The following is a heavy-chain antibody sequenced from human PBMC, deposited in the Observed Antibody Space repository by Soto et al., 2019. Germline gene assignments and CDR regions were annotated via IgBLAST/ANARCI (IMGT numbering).Heavy chain of an antibody. CDR2: IIPIFGTA. CDR3: AANSGYDYLSLDY. CDR1: GGTFSSYV. D-gene: IGHD5-12*01. V-gene: IGHV1-69*13. J-gene: IGHJ4*02. Sequence: ASVKVSCRVSGGTFSSYVISWVIQAPGQGLEWMGGIIPIFGTANYAQKFQGRVTITADESTSTIYMEMSSLRSEDTAVYYCAANSGYDYLSLDYWGQGTLVTVSS.